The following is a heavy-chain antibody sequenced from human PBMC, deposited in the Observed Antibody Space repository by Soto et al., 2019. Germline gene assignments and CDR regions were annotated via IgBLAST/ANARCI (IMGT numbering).Heavy chain of an antibody. CDR1: GFTFSNAW. V-gene: IGHV3-15*07. CDR3: TTEDCSSTSCYFYYYYGMDV. CDR2: IKSKTDGGTT. Sequence: EVQLVESGGGLVKPGGSLRLSCAASGFTFSNAWMNWVRQAPGKGLEWVGRIKSKTDGGTTDYAAPVKGRFTISREESKNTLYLQMNSLKTEDTAVYYCTTEDCSSTSCYFYYYYGMDVWGQGTTVTVSS. J-gene: IGHJ6*02. D-gene: IGHD2-2*01.